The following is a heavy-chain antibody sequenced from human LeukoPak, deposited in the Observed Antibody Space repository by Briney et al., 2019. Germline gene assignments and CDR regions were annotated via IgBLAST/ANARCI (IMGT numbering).Heavy chain of an antibody. D-gene: IGHD3-22*01. V-gene: IGHV1-18*01. CDR1: GYTFTSYG. CDR3: ARGGYYYDSSGYSFSAFDI. Sequence: ASVKVSCKASGYTFTSYGISWVRQAPGQGLEWMGWISAYNGNTNYAQKLQGRVTMTTDTSTSTAYMELRSLRSDDTAVYYCARGGYYYDSSGYSFSAFDIWGQGTMVTVSS. CDR2: ISAYNGNT. J-gene: IGHJ3*02.